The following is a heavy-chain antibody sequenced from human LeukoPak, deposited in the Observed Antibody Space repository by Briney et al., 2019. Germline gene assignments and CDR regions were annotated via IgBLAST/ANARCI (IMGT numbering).Heavy chain of an antibody. Sequence: GGSLRLSWAASGFTFSSYSMNWVRQAPGKGLEWVSSISSSSYIYYADSVKGRFTISRDNAKNSLYLQMNSLRAEDTAVYYCARASNALVAIDAFDIWGQGTMVTVSS. CDR2: ISSSSYI. J-gene: IGHJ3*02. CDR3: ARASNALVAIDAFDI. D-gene: IGHD2-8*02. V-gene: IGHV3-21*01. CDR1: GFTFSSYS.